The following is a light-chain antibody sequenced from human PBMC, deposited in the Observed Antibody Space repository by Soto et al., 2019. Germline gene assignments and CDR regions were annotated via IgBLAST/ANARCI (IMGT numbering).Light chain of an antibody. CDR2: LNSDGSH. Sequence: QPVLTQSPSASASLGASVKLTCTLSSGHSNYAIAWHQQQPEKGPRFLMKLNSDGSHSKGDGIPDRFSGSSSGAERYLTISTVHSEDESDDFCQTWVTGIHIFGGGTKVTVL. V-gene: IGLV4-69*01. J-gene: IGLJ2*01. CDR1: SGHSNYA. CDR3: QTWVTGIHI.